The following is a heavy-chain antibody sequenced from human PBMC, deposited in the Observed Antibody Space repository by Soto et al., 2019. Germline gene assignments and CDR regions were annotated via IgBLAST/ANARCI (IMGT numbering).Heavy chain of an antibody. CDR3: AKEKVYDSSGYYYFDY. CDR1: GFTFSSYG. CDR2: ISYDGSNK. V-gene: IGHV3-30*18. D-gene: IGHD3-22*01. J-gene: IGHJ4*02. Sequence: GGSLRLSCAASGFTFSSYGMHWVRQAPGKGLEWVAVISYDGSNKYYADSVKGRFTISRDNSKNTLYLQMNSLRAEDTAVYYCAKEKVYDSSGYYYFDYWGQGTLVTVSS.